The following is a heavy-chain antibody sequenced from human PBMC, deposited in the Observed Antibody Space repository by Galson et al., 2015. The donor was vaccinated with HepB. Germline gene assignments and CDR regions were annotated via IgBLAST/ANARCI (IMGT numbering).Heavy chain of an antibody. J-gene: IGHJ4*02. CDR2: ISAYNGNT. CDR3: ARDDTPRAPSLGFDY. CDR1: GYTFTSYG. V-gene: IGHV1-18*01. D-gene: IGHD2-15*01. Sequence: SVKVSCKASGYTFTSYGISWVRQAPGQGLEWMGWISAYNGNTNHAQKLQGRVTMTTDTSTSTAYMELRSLRSDDTAVYYCARDDTPRAPSLGFDYWGQGTLVTVSS.